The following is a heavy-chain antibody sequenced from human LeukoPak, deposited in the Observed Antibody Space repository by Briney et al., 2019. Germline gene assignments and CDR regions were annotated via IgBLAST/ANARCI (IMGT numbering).Heavy chain of an antibody. CDR2: ISSSGSTI. CDR3: ARGYSKMATMVDYFDY. D-gene: IGHD5-24*01. CDR1: GFPFSSYA. V-gene: IGHV3-48*03. J-gene: IGHJ4*02. Sequence: GGSLRLSCAASGFPFSSYAMTWVRQAPGKGLEWVSYISSSGSTIYYADSVKGRFTISRDNAKNSLYLQMNSLRAEDTAVYYCARGYSKMATMVDYFDYWGQGTLVTVSS.